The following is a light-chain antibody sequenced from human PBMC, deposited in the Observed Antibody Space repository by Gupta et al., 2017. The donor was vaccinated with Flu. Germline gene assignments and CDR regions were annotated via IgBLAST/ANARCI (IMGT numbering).Light chain of an antibody. CDR3: QTWANGVWV. CDR2: INGDGSH. CDR1: GGHSSHA. J-gene: IGLJ3*02. Sequence: QPVLTQSPSASASLGASVKLTCTLSGGHSSHAIAWHQQLPQKGPRFLMRINGDGSHNKGDGIPERFSGSSSGPALYLTISRLQAGDEAYYYCQTWANGVWVFGGGTKLSVL. V-gene: IGLV4-69*01.